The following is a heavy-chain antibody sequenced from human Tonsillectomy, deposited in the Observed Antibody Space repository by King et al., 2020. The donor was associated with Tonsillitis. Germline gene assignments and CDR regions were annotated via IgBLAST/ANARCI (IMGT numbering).Heavy chain of an antibody. CDR3: ARVLRGATPYYFDY. J-gene: IGHJ4*02. V-gene: IGHV4-39*01. CDR2: IYYSGST. D-gene: IGHD1-26*01. Sequence: QLQESGPGLVKPSETLSLTCTVSGGSISSSSYYWGWIRQPPGKGLEWIGSIYYSGSTYYNPSIKSRVTISVDTSKNQFSLKLSSVTAADTAVYYCARVLRGATPYYFDYWGQGTLVTVSS. CDR1: GGSISSSSYY.